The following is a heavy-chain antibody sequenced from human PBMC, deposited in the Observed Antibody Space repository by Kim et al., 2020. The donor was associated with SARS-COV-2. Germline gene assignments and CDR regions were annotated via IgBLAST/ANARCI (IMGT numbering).Heavy chain of an antibody. J-gene: IGHJ6*01. D-gene: IGHD4-17*01. CDR2: ISYDGSSK. CDR1: GFTFSSYG. CDR3: AKDKVTTDYYYYGMDV. V-gene: IGHV3-30*18. Sequence: GGSLRLSCAASGFTFSSYGMHWVRQAPGKGLEWVAVISYDGSSKYYADSVKGRFTISRDNSKNTLYLQMNSLRAEDTAVYYCAKDKVTTDYYYYGMDVWG.